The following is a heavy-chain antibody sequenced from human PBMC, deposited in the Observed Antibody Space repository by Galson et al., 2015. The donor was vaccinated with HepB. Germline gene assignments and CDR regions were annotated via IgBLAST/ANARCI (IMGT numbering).Heavy chain of an antibody. D-gene: IGHD3-10*01. CDR1: GFTFSSYA. J-gene: IGHJ6*02. V-gene: IGHV3-30-3*01. CDR2: ISYDSSNK. CDR3: ARAQNQPLRFLWIAAYFYGMDV. Sequence: SLRLSCAASGFTFSSYAMHWVRQAPGKGLEWVAVISYDSSNKYYADSVKGRFTISRDNAKNTLYLQMNSLRAEDTAVYYCARAQNQPLRFLWIAAYFYGMDVWGQGTTVTVSS.